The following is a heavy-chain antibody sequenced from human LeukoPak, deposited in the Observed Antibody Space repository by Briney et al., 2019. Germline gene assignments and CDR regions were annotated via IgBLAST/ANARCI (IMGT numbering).Heavy chain of an antibody. CDR3: ARGHYDVLAASYKWTPDY. CDR1: GFTFNTFN. Sequence: GSLRLSCAASGFTFNTFNMNWVRQAPGKGLEWVSSITSGGDYIYYADSVKGRYTTSKDNAKNSLSLQLNSLRVEDTAVYYCARGHYDVLAASYKWTPDYWGQGTLVTVSS. D-gene: IGHD3-9*01. V-gene: IGHV3-21*01. CDR2: ITSGGDYI. J-gene: IGHJ4*02.